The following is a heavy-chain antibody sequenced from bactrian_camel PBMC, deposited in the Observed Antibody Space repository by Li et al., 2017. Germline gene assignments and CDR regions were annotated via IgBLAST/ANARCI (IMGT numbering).Heavy chain of an antibody. J-gene: IGHJ4*01. CDR2: MDNDGST. V-gene: IGHV3S67*01. Sequence: VQLVESGGGSVQAGESLKLSCVVSGSTIDQLCLSWFREVSGEEREGVAAMDNDGSTTYADFVKGRFTISRDNAKNTLYLQMNSLKPEDTALYYCAASRDGGRWSTGRYNYWGRGTQVTVS. D-gene: IGHD6*01. CDR3: AASRDGGRWSTGRYNY. CDR1: GSTIDQLC.